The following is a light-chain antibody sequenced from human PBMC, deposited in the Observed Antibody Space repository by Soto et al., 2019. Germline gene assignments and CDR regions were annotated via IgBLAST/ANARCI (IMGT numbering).Light chain of an antibody. CDR2: KAS. V-gene: IGKV1-5*03. J-gene: IGKJ2*01. CDR3: QQYETSPVT. CDR1: QTINTW. Sequence: DIEMTQSPSTLSASVGDRVTIACRASQTINTWLAWYQQKPGKAPNPLIYKASTLQTGVPSRFSGSGSGTEFTLTITSLQPDDFATYYCQQYETSPVTFGQGTKLEIK.